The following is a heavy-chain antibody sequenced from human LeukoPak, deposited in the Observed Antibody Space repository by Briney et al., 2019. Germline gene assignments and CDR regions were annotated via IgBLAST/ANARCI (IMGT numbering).Heavy chain of an antibody. D-gene: IGHD2-21*02. Sequence: PGGSLRLSCAPSGFTFSSYWMSWVRQVPNQGLMWVSRINSDETISEYVDSVKGRFTISRDNSKNTLYLQMNSLRAEDTAVYYCAKEYLTYCGGDCSDAFDIWGQGTMVTVSS. CDR3: AKEYLTYCGGDCSDAFDI. J-gene: IGHJ3*02. CDR2: INSDETIS. CDR1: GFTFSSYW. V-gene: IGHV3-74*01.